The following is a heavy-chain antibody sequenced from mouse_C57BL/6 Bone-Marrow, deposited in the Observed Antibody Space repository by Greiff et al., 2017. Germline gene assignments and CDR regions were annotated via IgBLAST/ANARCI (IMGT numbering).Heavy chain of an antibody. CDR3: TTTLSTGPYFDY. V-gene: IGHV14-4*01. CDR2: IDPENGDT. J-gene: IGHJ2*01. Sequence: EVKVEESGAELVRPGASVKLSCTASGFNIKDDYMHWVKQRPEQGLEWIGWIDPENGDTEYASKFQGKATITADPSSNTAYLQLSSLTSEDTAVYYCTTTLSTGPYFDYWGQGTTLTVSS. CDR1: GFNIKDDY. D-gene: IGHD2-1*01.